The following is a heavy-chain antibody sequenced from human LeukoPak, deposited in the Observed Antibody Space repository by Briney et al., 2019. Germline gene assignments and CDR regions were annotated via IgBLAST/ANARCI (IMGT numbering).Heavy chain of an antibody. CDR3: GMSGDRVPLQNDVFDV. Sequence: GESLKISFKVSGYRFTSYCIGWVRPMPGKGLEWMGIIYPGDSGPTYSPSFQGQVTISLDKSLNTAYLQWSRLQAPDTAMYYCGMSGDRVPLQNDVFDVWGQGTMVTVS. CDR2: IYPGDSGP. CDR1: GYRFTSYC. D-gene: IGHD1-26*01. J-gene: IGHJ3*01. V-gene: IGHV5-51*01.